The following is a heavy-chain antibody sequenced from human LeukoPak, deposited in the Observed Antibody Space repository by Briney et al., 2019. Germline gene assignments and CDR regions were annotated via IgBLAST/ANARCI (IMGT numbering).Heavy chain of an antibody. CDR2: IWYDGSNK. D-gene: IGHD2-2*01. Sequence: GSLKLSCAASGFTFSSYGMHWVRQAPGKGLEWVAVIWYDGSNKYYADSVKGRFTISRDNSKNTLYLQMNSLRAEDTAVYYCAGGYCSSTSCFDYWGQGTLVTVSS. CDR3: AGGYCSSTSCFDY. CDR1: GFTFSSYG. V-gene: IGHV3-33*01. J-gene: IGHJ4*02.